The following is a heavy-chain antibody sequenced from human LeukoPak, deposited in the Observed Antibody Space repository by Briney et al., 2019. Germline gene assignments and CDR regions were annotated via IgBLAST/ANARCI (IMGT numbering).Heavy chain of an antibody. CDR1: GFTFSSYA. D-gene: IGHD3-16*01. V-gene: IGHV3-30-3*01. CDR3: ARDPRGTGSFDY. Sequence: GGSLRLSCAASGFTFSSYAMHWVRQAPGKGLEWVAVISYGGSNKYYADSVKGRFTISRDNSKNTLYLQMNSLRAEDTAVYYCARDPRGTGSFDYWGQGTLVTVSS. CDR2: ISYGGSNK. J-gene: IGHJ4*02.